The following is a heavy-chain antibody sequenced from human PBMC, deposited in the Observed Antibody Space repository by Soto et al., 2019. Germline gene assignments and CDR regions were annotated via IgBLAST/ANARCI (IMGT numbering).Heavy chain of an antibody. Sequence: EVQLVESGGGLVQPGGSLRLSCVASGFTFPAYTMNWVRQAPGKGLEWLSYIDSSSSTIYYADSVKGRFTISRDNAKNSLFLQMNSLRDEDTAVYYCAKDRSRAVASSRWGQGTLVTVSS. CDR3: AKDRSRAVASSR. D-gene: IGHD6-19*01. V-gene: IGHV3-48*02. CDR1: GFTFPAYT. CDR2: IDSSSSTI. J-gene: IGHJ4*02.